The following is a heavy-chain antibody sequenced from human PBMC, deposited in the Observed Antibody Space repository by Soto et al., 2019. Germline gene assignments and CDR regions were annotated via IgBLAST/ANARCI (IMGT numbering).Heavy chain of an antibody. J-gene: IGHJ4*02. CDR3: AKDPLAVAGLDY. Sequence: GGSLRLSCAASGFTFSNYAMSWVRQAPGKGLEWVSSITNSGGSTHYADSVKGRFTISRDNSKNTLYLQMNSLRAEDTAIYFCAKDPLAVAGLDYWGQGTLVTVSS. D-gene: IGHD6-19*01. CDR2: ITNSGGST. V-gene: IGHV3-23*01. CDR1: GFTFSNYA.